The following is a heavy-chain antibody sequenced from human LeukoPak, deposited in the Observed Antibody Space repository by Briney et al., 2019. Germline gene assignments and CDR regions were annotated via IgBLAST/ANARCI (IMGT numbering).Heavy chain of an antibody. V-gene: IGHV1-46*01. CDR2: INPSGGST. Sequence: ASVKVSCKASGYTFTSYYMHWVRQAPGQGLEWMGIINPSGGSTSYAQKFQGRVTMTRDASTSTVYMELSSLRSEDTAVYYCARDRAYCGGDCYSDWFDPWGQGTLVTVSS. D-gene: IGHD2-21*02. J-gene: IGHJ5*02. CDR1: GYTFTSYY. CDR3: ARDRAYCGGDCYSDWFDP.